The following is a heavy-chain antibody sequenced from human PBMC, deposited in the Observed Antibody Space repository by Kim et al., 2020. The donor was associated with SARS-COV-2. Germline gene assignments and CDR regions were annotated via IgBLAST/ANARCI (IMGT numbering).Heavy chain of an antibody. D-gene: IGHD1-1*01. CDR3: ATTPFYYYGMDV. CDR1: GGTFSSYA. J-gene: IGHJ6*02. CDR2: IIPIFGTA. V-gene: IGHV1-69*13. Sequence: SVKVSCKASGGTFSSYAISWVRQAPGQGLEWMGGIIPIFGTANYAQKFQGRVTITADESTSTAYMELSSLRYEDTAGYYCATTPFYYYGMDVWGQGTTV.